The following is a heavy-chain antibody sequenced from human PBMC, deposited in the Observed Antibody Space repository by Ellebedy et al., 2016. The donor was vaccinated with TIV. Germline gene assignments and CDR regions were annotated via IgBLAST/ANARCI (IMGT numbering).Heavy chain of an antibody. D-gene: IGHD3-10*01. CDR1: GGSFSAYY. J-gene: IGHJ6*02. V-gene: IGHV4-34*01. Sequence: MPGGSLRLSCAVYGGSFSAYYWSWIRQPPGKGLEWIGEINHSGSTNYNPSLKSRVTVSVDTSKTQFSLKLSSVTAADTAVYYCARSPPRRHSMVRGVDYGMDVWGQGTTVTVSS. CDR2: INHSGST. CDR3: ARSPPRRHSMVRGVDYGMDV.